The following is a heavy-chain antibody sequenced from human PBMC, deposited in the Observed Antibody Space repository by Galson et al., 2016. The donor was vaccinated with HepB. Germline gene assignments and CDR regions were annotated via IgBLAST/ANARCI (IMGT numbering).Heavy chain of an antibody. V-gene: IGHV4-34*01. CDR1: GGSFSGYY. Sequence: ETLSLTCAVYGGSFSGYYWSWIRQPPGKGLEWIGEINHSGSTNYNPSLKSRVTISVDTSKNQFPLKLSSVTAADTAVYYCARGDNPDYGDYASAYYYMDVWGKGTTVTVSS. D-gene: IGHD4-17*01. CDR2: INHSGST. CDR3: ARGDNPDYGDYASAYYYMDV. J-gene: IGHJ6*03.